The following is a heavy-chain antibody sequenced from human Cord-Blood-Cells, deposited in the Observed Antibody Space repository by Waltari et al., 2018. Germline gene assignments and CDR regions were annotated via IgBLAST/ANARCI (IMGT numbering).Heavy chain of an antibody. Sequence: EVQLVESWGGLVKPGCSLRTSCAASEFTFSRYSMNWVRQAPGKGLEWVSSISSSSSYIYYADSVKGRFTISRDNAKNSLYLQMNSLRAEDTAVYYCARSGYFGDAFDIWGQGTMVTVSS. CDR2: ISSSSSYI. CDR1: EFTFSRYS. D-gene: IGHD3-10*01. J-gene: IGHJ3*02. CDR3: ARSGYFGDAFDI. V-gene: IGHV3-21*01.